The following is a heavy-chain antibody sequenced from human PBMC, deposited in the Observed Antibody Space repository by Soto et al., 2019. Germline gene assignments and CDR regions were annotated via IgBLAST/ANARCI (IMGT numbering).Heavy chain of an antibody. CDR2: ISYDGSNK. CDR3: ARESSSGRDY. D-gene: IGHD6-19*01. CDR1: GFTFISYA. Sequence: GGSLRLSCAASGFTFISYAMHWVLQAPCKGLEWVEVISYDGSNKYYADSVKGRFTISRDNSKNTLYLQMNSLRAEDTAVYYCARESSSGRDYWGQGTLVNVSS. J-gene: IGHJ4*02. V-gene: IGHV3-30-3*01.